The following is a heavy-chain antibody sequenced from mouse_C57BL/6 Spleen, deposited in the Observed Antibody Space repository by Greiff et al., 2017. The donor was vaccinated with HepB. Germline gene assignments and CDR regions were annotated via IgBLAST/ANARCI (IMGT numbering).Heavy chain of an antibody. D-gene: IGHD2-12*01. Sequence: VELQQSGPELVKPGASVKISCKASGYAFSSSWMNWVKQRPGKGLEWIGRIYPGDGDTNYNGKFKGKATLTADKSSSTAYMQLSSLTSEDSAVYFCARWNYSNWYFDVWGTGATVTVSS. CDR1: GYAFSSSW. V-gene: IGHV1-82*01. CDR2: IYPGDGDT. CDR3: ARWNYSNWYFDV. J-gene: IGHJ1*03.